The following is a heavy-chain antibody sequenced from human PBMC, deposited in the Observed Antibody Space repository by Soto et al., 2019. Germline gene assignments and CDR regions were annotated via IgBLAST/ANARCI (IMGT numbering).Heavy chain of an antibody. CDR3: ARDSEYQLLWYYYYYRDV. J-gene: IGHJ6*03. CDR1: GFTFSSYW. CDR2: IKQDGSEK. D-gene: IGHD2-2*01. Sequence: HPGGSLRLSCAASGFTFSSYWMSWVRQAPGKGLEWVANIKQDGSEKYYVDSVKGRFTISRDNAKNSLYLQMDSLRAEDTAVYYCARDSEYQLLWYYYYYRDVWGKGTTVTVSS. V-gene: IGHV3-7*01.